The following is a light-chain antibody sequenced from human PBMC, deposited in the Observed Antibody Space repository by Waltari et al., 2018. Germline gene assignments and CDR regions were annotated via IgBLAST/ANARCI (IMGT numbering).Light chain of an antibody. CDR2: GAS. J-gene: IGKJ1*01. Sequence: IVLTQSPGTLSLSLGDRATVPCRTSQSVSRALAWYQQKPGQAPSLLIYGASTRATGIPDRFSGSGSGTDFSLTISRLEPDDFAVYYCQHYLRLPVTFGQGTTVEI. CDR3: QHYLRLPVT. CDR1: QSVSRA. V-gene: IGKV3-20*01.